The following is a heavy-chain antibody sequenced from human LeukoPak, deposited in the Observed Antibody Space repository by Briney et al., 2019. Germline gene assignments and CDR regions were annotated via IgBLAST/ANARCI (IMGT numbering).Heavy chain of an antibody. CDR3: ARVVRSARDYYYYYYMDV. D-gene: IGHD2/OR15-2a*01. Sequence: GGSLRLSCAASGFTFDDYGMSWVRQAPGKGLEWVSGINWNGGGTGYADSVKGRFTISRDNAKNSLYLQMNSLRAEDTALYYCARVVRSARDYYYYYYMDVWGKGTTVTVSS. V-gene: IGHV3-20*04. CDR1: GFTFDDYG. CDR2: INWNGGGT. J-gene: IGHJ6*03.